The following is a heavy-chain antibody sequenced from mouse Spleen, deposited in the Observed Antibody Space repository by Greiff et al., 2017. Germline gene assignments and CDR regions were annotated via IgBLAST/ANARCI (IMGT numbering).Heavy chain of an antibody. Sequence: VQLQQSGPELVKPGASVKISCKASGYAFSSSWMNWVKQRPGKGLEWIGRIYPGDGDTNYNGKFKGKATLTADKSSSTAYMQLSSLTSEDSAVYFCARTIITTVVATDYWGQGTTLTVSS. CDR1: GYAFSSSW. D-gene: IGHD1-1*01. V-gene: IGHV1-82*01. CDR3: ARTIITTVVATDY. J-gene: IGHJ2*01. CDR2: IYPGDGDT.